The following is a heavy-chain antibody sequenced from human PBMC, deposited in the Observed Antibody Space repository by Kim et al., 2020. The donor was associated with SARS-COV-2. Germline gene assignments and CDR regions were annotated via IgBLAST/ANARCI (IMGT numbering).Heavy chain of an antibody. CDR1: GGTFSNFG. Sequence: SVKVSCKASGGTFSNFGFIWVRQAPGQGLEWMGEIIPLFSTLKYAQKFQDRVTISADDVTSSVYMELSSLRSADTAVYYCARDMTYSDASSSYYMRAFD. CDR3: ARDMTYSDASSSYYMRAFD. CDR2: IIPLFSTL. J-gene: IGHJ3*01. D-gene: IGHD3-10*01. V-gene: IGHV1-69*13.